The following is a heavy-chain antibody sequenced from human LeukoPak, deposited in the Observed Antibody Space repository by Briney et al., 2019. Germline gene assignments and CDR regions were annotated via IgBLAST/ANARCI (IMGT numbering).Heavy chain of an antibody. V-gene: IGHV3-23*01. CDR1: GFTFSSYA. CDR3: ARIYSESGGHYYDY. D-gene: IGHD2-15*01. Sequence: GGSLRLSCAASGFTFSSYAMSWVRQAPGKGLEWVSAISGSGGSTYYADSVKGRFTISRDNSKNTLYLQMGSLRGEDVAVYYCARIYSESGGHYYDYWGQGTLVTVSS. CDR2: ISGSGGST. J-gene: IGHJ4*02.